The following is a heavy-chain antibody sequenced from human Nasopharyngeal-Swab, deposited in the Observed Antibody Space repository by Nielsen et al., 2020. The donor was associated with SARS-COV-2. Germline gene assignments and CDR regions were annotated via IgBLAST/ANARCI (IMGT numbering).Heavy chain of an antibody. Sequence: ASVKVSCKASGYTFTSNVLNWVRQAPGQGPEYIGCLSTTTGAPTYAQAFTGRFVISLDTSVSTTYLQISSLKADDTAVYYCARENQEYANIWIDYWGQGTQVTVSS. D-gene: IGHD1-1*01. CDR1: GYTFTSNV. CDR3: ARENQEYANIWIDY. CDR2: LSTTTGAP. J-gene: IGHJ4*02. V-gene: IGHV7-4-1*02.